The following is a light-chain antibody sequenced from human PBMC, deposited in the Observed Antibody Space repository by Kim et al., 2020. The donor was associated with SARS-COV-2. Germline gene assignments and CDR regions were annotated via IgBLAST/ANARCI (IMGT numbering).Light chain of an antibody. Sequence: AQGKGARITCRGNNIGSKSVNGYQQKPGQAPVLVIYYDSDRPSGIPERFSGSNSGNTATLTISRVEAGDEADYYCQVWDSSSDHPVFGGWTQLTVL. J-gene: IGLJ3*02. CDR3: QVWDSSSDHPV. V-gene: IGLV3-21*04. CDR2: YDS. CDR1: NIGSKS.